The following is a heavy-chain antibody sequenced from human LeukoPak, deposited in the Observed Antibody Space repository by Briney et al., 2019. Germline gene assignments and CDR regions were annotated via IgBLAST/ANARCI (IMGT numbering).Heavy chain of an antibody. CDR1: GYTFTGYY. Sequence: ASVKVSCKASGYTFTGYYLHWVRQAPGQGLEWVGWINPNSGVTNYAQKFQGRVSMTSDTSISTVYMELSRLGSDDTAVYYCARDGIDPWGQGTLVTVSS. D-gene: IGHD1-26*01. CDR2: INPNSGVT. J-gene: IGHJ5*02. V-gene: IGHV1-2*02. CDR3: ARDGIDP.